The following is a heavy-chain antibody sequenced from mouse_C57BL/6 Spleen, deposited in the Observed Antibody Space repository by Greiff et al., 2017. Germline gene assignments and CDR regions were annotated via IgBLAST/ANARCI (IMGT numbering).Heavy chain of an antibody. V-gene: IGHV1-61*01. CDR3: ARDYYDAMDY. Sequence: QVQLQQPGAELVRPGSSVKLSCKASGYTFTSYWMDWVKQRPGQGLEWIGNIYPSDSETHYNQKFKDKATLTVDKSSSTAYMQLSSLTSEDSAVYYCARDYYDAMDYWGQGTSVTVSS. CDR1: GYTFTSYW. D-gene: IGHD2-13*01. J-gene: IGHJ4*01. CDR2: IYPSDSET.